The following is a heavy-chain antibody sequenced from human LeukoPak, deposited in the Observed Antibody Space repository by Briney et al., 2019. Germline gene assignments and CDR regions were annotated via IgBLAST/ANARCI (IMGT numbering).Heavy chain of an antibody. V-gene: IGHV3-30*03. CDR1: GFTFSSYA. J-gene: IGHJ6*03. CDR3: VGYGSGSYYNYYMDV. CDR2: ISYDGSNK. Sequence: GGSLRLSCAASGFTFSSYAMSWVRQAPCKGLEWVAVISYDGSNKYYADSVKGRFTISRDNSKNTLYLQMNSLRAEDTAVYYCVGYGSGSYYNYYMDVWGKGTTVTVSS. D-gene: IGHD3-10*01.